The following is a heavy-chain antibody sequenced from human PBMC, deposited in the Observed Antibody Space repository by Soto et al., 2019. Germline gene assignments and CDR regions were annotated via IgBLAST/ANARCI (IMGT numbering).Heavy chain of an antibody. CDR2: IYYSGST. CDR1: GVSISTYY. V-gene: IGHV4-59*01. Sequence: ETLSLTCPVSGVSISTYYWSWIRQPPGKGLEWIGYIYYSGSTSYNPSLKSRVTISVDTSKNQFSLKLRSVTAADTAVYYCASDRSSGWDQGYGMDVWGQGTTVTVYS. D-gene: IGHD6-19*01. J-gene: IGHJ6*02. CDR3: ASDRSSGWDQGYGMDV.